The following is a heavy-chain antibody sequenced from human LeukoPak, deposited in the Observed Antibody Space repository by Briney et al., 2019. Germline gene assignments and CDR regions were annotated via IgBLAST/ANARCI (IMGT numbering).Heavy chain of an antibody. J-gene: IGHJ4*02. CDR3: ARGYGGSSVDY. CDR2: INPNSGGT. D-gene: IGHD4-23*01. Sequence: GASVKVSCKASGYTFTDYYIHWVRQAPGQGLEWMGWINPNSGGTNYAQEFQGRVTMTRDTSISTAYMEVSRLRSDDTAIYYCARGYGGSSVDYWGQGTLVTVSS. V-gene: IGHV1-2*02. CDR1: GYTFTDYY.